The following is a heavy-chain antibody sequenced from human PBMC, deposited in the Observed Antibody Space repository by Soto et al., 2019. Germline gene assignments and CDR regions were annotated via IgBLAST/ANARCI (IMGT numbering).Heavy chain of an antibody. V-gene: IGHV4-34*01. Sequence: SETLSLTCAVYGGSFSGYYWSWIRQPPGKGLEWIGEINHSGSTNYNPSLKSRVTISVDTSKNQFSLKLSSVTAADTAVYYCARGLSGWYKNWFDPWGQGTLVTVSS. CDR2: INHSGST. CDR1: GGSFSGYY. J-gene: IGHJ5*02. CDR3: ARGLSGWYKNWFDP. D-gene: IGHD6-19*01.